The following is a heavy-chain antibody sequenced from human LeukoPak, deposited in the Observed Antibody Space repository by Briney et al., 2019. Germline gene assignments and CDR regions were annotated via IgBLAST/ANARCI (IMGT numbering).Heavy chain of an antibody. CDR2: IYDSGST. CDR1: GGSLSTYY. CDR3: ARDHDYAFDY. J-gene: IGHJ4*02. D-gene: IGHD4-17*01. V-gene: IGHV4-59*12. Sequence: PSETLSLTCTDSGGSLSTYYWSWIRQPPGKGLEWSGYIYDSGSTYYNPSLTSRVTISVDTSKNQFSLKLSSVTAADTAVYYCARDHDYAFDYWGQGTLVTVSS.